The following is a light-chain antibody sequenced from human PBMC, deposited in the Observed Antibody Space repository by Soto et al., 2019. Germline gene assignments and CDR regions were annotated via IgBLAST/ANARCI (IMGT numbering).Light chain of an antibody. Sequence: DIQMTQSPSSLSASVGDRVTITCRASQTIRNYLIWYQQKPGKAPKLLIYGASTLQTGVPSRFSGSGSGTDFTLTISNVQPEDFATYYCQQTYNMPRTFGQGTKVEIK. CDR1: QTIRNY. CDR2: GAS. V-gene: IGKV1-39*01. CDR3: QQTYNMPRT. J-gene: IGKJ1*01.